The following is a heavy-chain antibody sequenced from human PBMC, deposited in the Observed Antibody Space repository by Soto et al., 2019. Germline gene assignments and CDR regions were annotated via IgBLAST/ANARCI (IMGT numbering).Heavy chain of an antibody. CDR1: GFTFSSYS. CDR2: ISSSSSYI. J-gene: IGHJ4*02. D-gene: IGHD6-13*01. CDR3: ARSSSWYLFAFDY. Sequence: GGSLRLSCAASGFTFSSYSMNWVRQAPGKGLEWVSSISSSSSYIYYADSVKGRFTISRDNAKNSLYLQMNSLRAEDTAVYYCARSSSWYLFAFDYWGQGTLVTVSS. V-gene: IGHV3-21*01.